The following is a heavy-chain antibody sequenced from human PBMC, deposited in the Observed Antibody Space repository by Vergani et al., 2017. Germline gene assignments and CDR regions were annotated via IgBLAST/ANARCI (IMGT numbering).Heavy chain of an antibody. Sequence: EVQLLESGGGLVQPGGSLRLSCAASGFTFSSYAMSWVRQAPGKGLEWVSSISSSSSYIYYADSVKGRFTISRDNAKNSLYLQMNSLRAEDTAVYYCARDWGATLDYWGQGTLVTVSS. D-gene: IGHD3-16*01. J-gene: IGHJ4*02. CDR3: ARDWGATLDY. V-gene: IGHV3-21*01. CDR1: GFTFSSYA. CDR2: ISSSSSYI.